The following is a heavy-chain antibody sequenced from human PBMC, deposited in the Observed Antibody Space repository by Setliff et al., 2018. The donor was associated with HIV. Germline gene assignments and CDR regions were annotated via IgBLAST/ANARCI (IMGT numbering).Heavy chain of an antibody. CDR2: ISYNGGT. CDR1: GGSVRRNY. J-gene: IGHJ4*02. CDR3: ARDTFYLDY. Sequence: KPSETLSLTCTVSGGSVRRNYWGWIRQPPGRGLEWIGYISYNGGTNYNPPLKSRVAISLDTSKNQFSLKMRSVTAADTAIYYCARDTFYLDYWGQGALVTVSS. V-gene: IGHV4-59*02. D-gene: IGHD3-3*02.